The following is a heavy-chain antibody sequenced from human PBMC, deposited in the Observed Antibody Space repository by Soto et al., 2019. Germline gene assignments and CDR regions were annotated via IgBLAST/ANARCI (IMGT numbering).Heavy chain of an antibody. CDR2: IYYSGNT. CDR3: AGAPTVASYGLDV. CDR1: GGSITSGTYY. D-gene: IGHD4-17*01. V-gene: IGHV4-31*03. J-gene: IGHJ6*02. Sequence: LSLTCTVSGGSITSGTYYWNWIRQLPGKGLEWIGYIYYSGNTHYNPSLSGRITILLDKSKNQISLSLSYVTAADTALYYCAGAPTVASYGLDVWGQGTTVTVSS.